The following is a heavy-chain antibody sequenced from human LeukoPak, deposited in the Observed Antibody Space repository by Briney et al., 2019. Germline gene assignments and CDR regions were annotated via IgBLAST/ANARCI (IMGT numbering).Heavy chain of an antibody. CDR2: IKQDGSDK. CDR3: AKDLGGATGY. V-gene: IGHV3-7*01. CDR1: GFTFTKYW. J-gene: IGHJ4*02. Sequence: GDSLRLSCAASGFTFTKYWMTWVRQAPGKGLEWVSNIKQDGSDKNYMDSVKGRFTISRDNTKNSVYLQMNSLRAEDTAVYYCAKDLGGATGYWGQGTLVTVSS. D-gene: IGHD1-26*01.